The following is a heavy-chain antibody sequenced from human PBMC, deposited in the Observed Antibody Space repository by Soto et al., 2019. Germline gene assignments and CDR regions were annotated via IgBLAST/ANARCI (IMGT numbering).Heavy chain of an antibody. Sequence: GAAVKGSCKTSGDDFERNVLTWVRQAPGQGLEWMGGTIPALGKTHYIEKFQGRVTITVDDATRTVYMEVRDLTSEDTAIYYCARGPFRPSAMDVWGQGTTVTVSS. CDR3: ARGPFRPSAMDV. CDR1: GDDFERNV. D-gene: IGHD3-10*01. J-gene: IGHJ6*02. V-gene: IGHV1-69*01. CDR2: TIPALGKT.